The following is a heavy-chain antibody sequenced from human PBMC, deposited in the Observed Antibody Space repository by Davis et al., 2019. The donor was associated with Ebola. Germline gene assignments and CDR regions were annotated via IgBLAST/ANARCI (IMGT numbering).Heavy chain of an antibody. CDR2: TYHSGST. CDR3: ARTTRGSGWFLDY. Sequence: MPSETLSLTCAVSGGSISSSNCWGWFARPQGKGLEWIGETYHSGSTNYNPSPKSRVTISVDTSKNQFSLKLSSVTAADTAVYYCARTTRGSGWFLDYWGQGTLVTVSS. V-gene: IGHV4-4*02. J-gene: IGHJ4*02. D-gene: IGHD6-19*01. CDR1: GGSISSSNC.